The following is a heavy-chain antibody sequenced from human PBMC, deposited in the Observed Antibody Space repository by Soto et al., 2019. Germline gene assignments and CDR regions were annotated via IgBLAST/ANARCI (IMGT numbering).Heavy chain of an antibody. CDR2: INSDGSST. Sequence: GGSLRLSCAASGFTFSSYWMHWVRQAPGKGLVWVSRINSDGSSTSYADSVKGRFTISRDNAKNTLYLQMNSLRAEDTAVYYCASTSTYSSGWYVLDYWGQGTLVTVSS. CDR1: GFTFSSYW. CDR3: ASTSTYSSGWYVLDY. J-gene: IGHJ4*02. D-gene: IGHD6-19*01. V-gene: IGHV3-74*01.